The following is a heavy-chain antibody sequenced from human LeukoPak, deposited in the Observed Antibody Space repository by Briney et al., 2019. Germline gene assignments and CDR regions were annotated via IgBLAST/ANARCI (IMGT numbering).Heavy chain of an antibody. Sequence: GSLRLSCVDSGFTFNNAWKSWVRQGPRKGLEWNGRIKSKTDGETTNYAEPVRGRFTISRDDSKSAVYLQMNSLKIEDTAVYYCTTDLGTYYHGSQRLIPIDYWGQGTLVTVSS. CDR3: TTDLGTYYHGSQRLIPIDY. D-gene: IGHD3-10*01. J-gene: IGHJ4*02. CDR2: IKSKTDGETT. V-gene: IGHV3-15*01. CDR1: GFTFNNAW.